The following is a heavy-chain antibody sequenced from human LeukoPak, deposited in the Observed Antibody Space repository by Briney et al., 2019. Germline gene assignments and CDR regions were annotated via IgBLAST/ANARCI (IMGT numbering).Heavy chain of an antibody. V-gene: IGHV3-48*01. D-gene: IGHD3-22*01. CDR2: IGGSSSPI. Sequence: WVSYIGGSSSPIYYADSVKGRFTISRDNAKNSLFLQMSSLRVEDTAVYYCARSSGYPYFDYWGQGTLVTVSS. CDR3: ARSSGYPYFDY. J-gene: IGHJ4*02.